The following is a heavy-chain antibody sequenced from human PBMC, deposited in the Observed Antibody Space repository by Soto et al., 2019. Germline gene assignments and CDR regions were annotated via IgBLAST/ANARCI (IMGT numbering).Heavy chain of an antibody. J-gene: IGHJ6*03. D-gene: IGHD3-3*01. Sequence: ASVKVSCKASGGTFSSYTISWVRQAPGQRLEWMGWMNPNSGNTGYAQKFQGRVTMTRNTSISTAYMELSSLRSEDTAVYYCARSNANYDFWSGYYNFGYYYYYMDVWGKGTTVTVSS. V-gene: IGHV1-8*02. CDR2: MNPNSGNT. CDR1: GGTFSSYT. CDR3: ARSNANYDFWSGYYNFGYYYYYMDV.